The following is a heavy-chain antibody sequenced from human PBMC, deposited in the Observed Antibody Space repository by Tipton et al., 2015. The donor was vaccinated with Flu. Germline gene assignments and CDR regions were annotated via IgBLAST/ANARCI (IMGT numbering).Heavy chain of an antibody. V-gene: IGHV1-69*15. J-gene: IGHJ3*02. CDR1: GGTFSSYA. CDR3: ARGTYYYDSSGRNDAFDI. CDR2: VIPIFGTA. D-gene: IGHD3-22*01. Sequence: QSGAEVKKPGSSVKVSCKASGGTFSSYAISWVRQAPGQGLEWMGRVIPIFGTANYAQKFQGRVTITADESTSTAYMELSSLRSEDTAVYYCARGTYYYDSSGRNDAFDIWGQGTMVTVSS.